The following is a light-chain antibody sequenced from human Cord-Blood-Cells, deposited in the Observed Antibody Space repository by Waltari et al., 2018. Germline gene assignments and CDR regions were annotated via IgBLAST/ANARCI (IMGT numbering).Light chain of an antibody. Sequence: QSALTQPRPVSGSPGQSVTIPCTGTSIDVGGYNYVSWYQQHPGKAPKLMIYDVSKRPSGVPDRFSGSKSGNTASLTISGLQAEDEADYYCCSYAGSYPYVFGTGTKVTVL. J-gene: IGLJ1*01. CDR3: CSYAGSYPYV. CDR1: SIDVGGYNY. V-gene: IGLV2-11*01. CDR2: DVS.